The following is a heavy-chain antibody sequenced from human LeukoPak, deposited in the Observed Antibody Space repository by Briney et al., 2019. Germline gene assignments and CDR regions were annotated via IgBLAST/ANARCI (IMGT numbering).Heavy chain of an antibody. CDR3: AKDLAPNAFDI. D-gene: IGHD3-3*02. Sequence: GGSLRLSCAASGFAFSTSWMSWVRQAPGKGLEWVSAITGSGGWALYADSVKGRFTISRDNSKNTLYLQMNSLRAEDTAVYYCAKDLAPNAFDIWGQGTMVTVSS. CDR2: ITGSGGWA. V-gene: IGHV3-23*01. CDR1: GFAFSTSW. J-gene: IGHJ3*02.